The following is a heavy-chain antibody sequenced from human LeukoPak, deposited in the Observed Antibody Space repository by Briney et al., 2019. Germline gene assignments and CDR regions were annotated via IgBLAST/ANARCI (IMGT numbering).Heavy chain of an antibody. V-gene: IGHV3-30*03. CDR1: GFTFSSYG. J-gene: IGHJ4*02. CDR3: ARDGSSSWYVQGKNYFDY. D-gene: IGHD6-13*01. CDR2: ISYDGSNK. Sequence: PGGSLRLSCAASGFTFSSYGMHWVRQAPGKGLEWVAVISYDGSNKYYADSVKGRFTISRDNSKNTLYLQMNSLRDEDTAVYYCARDGSSSWYVQGKNYFDYWGQGTLVTVSS.